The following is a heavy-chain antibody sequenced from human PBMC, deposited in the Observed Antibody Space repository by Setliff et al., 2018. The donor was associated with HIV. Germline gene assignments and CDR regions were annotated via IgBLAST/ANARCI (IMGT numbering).Heavy chain of an antibody. CDR2: IYYSGST. Sequence: SETLSLTCTVSGASISSGDSYWTWIRQSPGKGLEWIGFIYYSGSTNYNPSLKSRVTISVDTSKNQFSLKLSSVTAADTAVYYCARAAAAAGYYYYGMDVWGQGTTVTVSS. CDR3: ARAAAAAGYYYYGMDV. CDR1: GASISSGDSY. V-gene: IGHV4-61*08. J-gene: IGHJ6*02. D-gene: IGHD6-25*01.